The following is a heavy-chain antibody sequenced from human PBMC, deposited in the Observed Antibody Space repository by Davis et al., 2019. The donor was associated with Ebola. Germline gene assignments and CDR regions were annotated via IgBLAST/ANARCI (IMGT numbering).Heavy chain of an antibody. D-gene: IGHD3-3*02. J-gene: IGHJ6*03. V-gene: IGHV1-18*04. CDR3: ARGTFGVVSYYYMDV. Sequence: ASVKVSCKASGYTFTSYGISWVRQAPGQGLEWMGWISAYSGNTNYAQKFQGRVTMTRDTSISTAYMELSRLRSDDTAVYYCARGTFGVVSYYYMDVWGKGTTVTVSS. CDR2: ISAYSGNT. CDR1: GYTFTSYG.